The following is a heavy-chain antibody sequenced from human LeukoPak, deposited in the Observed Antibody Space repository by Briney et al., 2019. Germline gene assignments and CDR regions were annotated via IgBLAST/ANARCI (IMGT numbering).Heavy chain of an antibody. V-gene: IGHV3-66*01. J-gene: IGHJ3*02. CDR1: GFIVSNND. Sequence: GGSLRLSCAASGFIVSNNDMTWVRQAPGRGLEWVSVPFTYSNTYYADSVWGRFTISRDNSKNTMYLQMNSLRAEDTAVYYCASLRGRAFDIWGQGTMVTVSS. CDR3: ASLRGRAFDI. CDR2: PFTYSNT.